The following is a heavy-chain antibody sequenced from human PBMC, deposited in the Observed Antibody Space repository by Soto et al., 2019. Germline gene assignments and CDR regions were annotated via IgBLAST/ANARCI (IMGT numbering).Heavy chain of an antibody. J-gene: IGHJ5*02. V-gene: IGHV1-69*01. CDR2: FIPIFGTA. D-gene: IGHD2-15*01. Sequence: QVQLVQSGAEVKKPGSSVKVSCKASGGTFSSYAISWVRQAPGQGLEWMGGFIPIFGTANYAQKFQGRVTITADESTSTAYMELSRLRSEDTAVYYCARVNTAYCSGGSGYSDWFDPWGQGTLVTVSS. CDR3: ARVNTAYCSGGSGYSDWFDP. CDR1: GGTFSSYA.